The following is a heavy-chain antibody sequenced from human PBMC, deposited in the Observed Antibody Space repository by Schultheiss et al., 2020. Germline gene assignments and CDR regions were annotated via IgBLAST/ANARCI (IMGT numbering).Heavy chain of an antibody. V-gene: IGHV3-11*04. Sequence: GGSLRLSCAASGFTFSDYYMSWIRQAPGKGLEWVSYISSSGSTIYYADSVKGRFTISRDNAKNSLYLQMNSLRAEDTAVYYCAKDLGWDNWYFDLWGRGTLVTVSS. J-gene: IGHJ2*01. CDR2: ISSSGSTI. D-gene: IGHD6-19*01. CDR1: GFTFSDYY. CDR3: AKDLGWDNWYFDL.